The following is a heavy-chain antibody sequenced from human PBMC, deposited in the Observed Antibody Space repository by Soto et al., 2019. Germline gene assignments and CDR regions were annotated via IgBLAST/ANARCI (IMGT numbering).Heavy chain of an antibody. CDR3: ARDVGLRYCSGGSCYYFDY. CDR1: GGSFSGYY. J-gene: IGHJ4*02. Sequence: TLSLTCAVYGGSFSGYYWSWIRQPPGKGLEWIGEINHSGSTNYNPSLKSRVTISVDTSKNQFSLKLSSVTAADTAVYYCARDVGLRYCSGGSCYYFDYWGQGTLVTAPQ. V-gene: IGHV4-34*01. CDR2: INHSGST. D-gene: IGHD2-15*01.